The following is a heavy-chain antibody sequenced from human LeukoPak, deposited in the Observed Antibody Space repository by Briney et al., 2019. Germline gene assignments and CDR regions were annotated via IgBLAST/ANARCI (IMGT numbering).Heavy chain of an antibody. CDR1: GFTFSGSA. CDR2: IRSKANNYAT. V-gene: IGHV3-73*01. Sequence: TGGSLRLSCAASGFTFSGSAMFWVRQASGKGLEWVGRIRSKANNYATAYAASVSGRFTISRDDSRNTAYLQMNSLRAEDTAIYYCARPVVNSGIDFWGQGTLVTVSS. D-gene: IGHD1-26*01. CDR3: ARPVVNSGIDF. J-gene: IGHJ4*02.